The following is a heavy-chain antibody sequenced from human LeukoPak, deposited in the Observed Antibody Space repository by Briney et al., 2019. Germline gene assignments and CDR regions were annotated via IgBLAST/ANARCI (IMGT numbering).Heavy chain of an antibody. CDR1: GGSFSGYY. D-gene: IGHD3-9*01. CDR3: AGSSGLGSFDWFNWGMDV. Sequence: PSETLSLTCAVYGGSFSGYYWSWIRQPPGKGLEWIGQINHSGSTNYNPSLKSRVTISVDTSKNQFSLKLSSVTAADTAVYYCAGSSGLGSFDWFNWGMDVWGKGTTVTVSS. J-gene: IGHJ6*04. V-gene: IGHV4-34*01. CDR2: INHSGST.